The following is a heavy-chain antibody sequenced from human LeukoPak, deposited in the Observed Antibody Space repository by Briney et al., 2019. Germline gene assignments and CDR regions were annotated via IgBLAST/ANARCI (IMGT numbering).Heavy chain of an antibody. CDR2: IYYSGST. V-gene: IGHV4-59*01. CDR3: ASADSSGWYGGSWVY. J-gene: IGHJ4*02. D-gene: IGHD6-19*01. Sequence: KPSETLSLTCTVSGGSISSYYWSWIRQPPGKGLEWIGYIYYSGSTNYNPSLKSRVTISVDTSKNQFSLKLSSVTAADTAVYYCASADSSGWYGGSWVYWGQGTLVTVSS. CDR1: GGSISSYY.